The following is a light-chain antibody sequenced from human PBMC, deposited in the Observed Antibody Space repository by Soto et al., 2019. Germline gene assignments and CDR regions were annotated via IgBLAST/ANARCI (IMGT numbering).Light chain of an antibody. V-gene: IGKV3-20*01. Sequence: IGMTQSPATLSVTPGERATLSCRASQSVSSSSFAWYQQKAGQAPRLLIYAASNRATGIPDRFSGSGSGTDFALTITRLEAADFAVYYCQQYGRSPWTFGQGTKADNK. CDR2: AAS. CDR3: QQYGRSPWT. CDR1: QSVSSSS. J-gene: IGKJ1*01.